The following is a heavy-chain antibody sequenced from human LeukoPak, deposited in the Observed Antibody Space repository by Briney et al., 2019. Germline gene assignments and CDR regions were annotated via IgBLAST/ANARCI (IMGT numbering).Heavy chain of an antibody. J-gene: IGHJ6*02. CDR1: GFTFNSYG. CDR2: ISYSGSSK. D-gene: IGHD3-3*01. Sequence: GGSLRLSCAVSGFTFNSYGMHWVRQAPGKGLEWVAVISYSGSSKYYVDTVKGRFSISRDNSKNTLYLQMNSLRAEDTAVYYCAKASYYDFWSGPLYYYYYYGMDVWGQGTTVTVSS. CDR3: AKASYYDFWSGPLYYYYYYGMDV. V-gene: IGHV3-30*18.